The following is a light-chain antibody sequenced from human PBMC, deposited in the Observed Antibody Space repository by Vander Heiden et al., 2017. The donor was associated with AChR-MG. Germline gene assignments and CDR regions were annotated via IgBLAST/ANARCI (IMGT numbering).Light chain of an antibody. J-gene: IGLJ3*02. CDR3: CSYAGSYVWE. Sequence: QSALTQPRSVSGSPGQSVTISCTGTSSDVGDYNYVSWYQQHPGKAPKLMIYDVSKRPSGVPDRFTGSKSGNTASLTISGLQAEDEADYYCCSYAGSYVWEFGGGTKLTVL. V-gene: IGLV2-11*01. CDR1: SSDVGDYNY. CDR2: DVS.